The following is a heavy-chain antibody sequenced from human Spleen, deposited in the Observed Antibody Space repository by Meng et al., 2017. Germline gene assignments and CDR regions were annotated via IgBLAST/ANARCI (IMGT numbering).Heavy chain of an antibody. CDR2: INCYTSGT. V-gene: IGHV1-46*01. J-gene: IGHJ4*02. CDR3: AREKSPGHFDY. Sequence: QVQLVQSGPEVMKPGAYLMISCRTSGYTFTDFFLHWVRQAPGQGLEWLGTINCYTSGTAYARKFQGRITLTRDTSTTTVYMDLGSLGSDDTAFYYCAREKSPGHFDYFGQGILVTVSS. CDR1: GYTFTDFF.